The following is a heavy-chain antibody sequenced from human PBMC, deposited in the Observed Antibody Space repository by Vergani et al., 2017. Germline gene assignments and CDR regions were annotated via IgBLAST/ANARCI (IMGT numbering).Heavy chain of an antibody. D-gene: IGHD6-6*01. CDR2: ISWNSNSI. Sequence: EVQLEESGGGLVLPGRSLRLSCVASGFTSARYAMHWVRQAPGKGLEWVSGISWNSNSIGYADSVKGRFTISRDNAKNSLYLKMNSLRAEDTALYYCAKDLGTSSGGGWFYPWGQGTLVTVSS. V-gene: IGHV3-9*02. J-gene: IGHJ5*02. CDR3: AKDLGTSSGGGWFYP. CDR1: GFTSARYA.